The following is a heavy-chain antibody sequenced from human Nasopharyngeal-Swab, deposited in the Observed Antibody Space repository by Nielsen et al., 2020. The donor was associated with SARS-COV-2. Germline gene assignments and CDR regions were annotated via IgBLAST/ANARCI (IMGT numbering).Heavy chain of an antibody. CDR2: ISSSSSSYI. Sequence: WIRQPPGKGLEWVSSISSSSSSYIYYADSVKGRFTISRDNAKNSLYLQMNSLRAEVTAVYYCASSGLAYAFWSAYFTAVWGQGTTVTVSS. J-gene: IGHJ6*02. D-gene: IGHD3-3*01. CDR3: ASSGLAYAFWSAYFTAV. V-gene: IGHV3-21*01.